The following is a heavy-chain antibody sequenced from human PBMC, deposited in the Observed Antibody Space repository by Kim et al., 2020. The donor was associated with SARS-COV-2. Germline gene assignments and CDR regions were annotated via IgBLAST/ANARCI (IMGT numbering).Heavy chain of an antibody. Sequence: SETLSLTCTVSGGSISSSSYYWGWIRQPPGKGLEWIGSIYYSGCTYYNPSLESRVTIFVDTSKNHFSLKLSSVTAADTAVYYCARLPDILTGPDEGFDYWGPGTLVTVSS. J-gene: IGHJ4*02. CDR3: ARLPDILTGPDEGFDY. CDR2: IYYSGCT. CDR1: GGSISSSSYY. D-gene: IGHD3-9*01. V-gene: IGHV4-39*02.